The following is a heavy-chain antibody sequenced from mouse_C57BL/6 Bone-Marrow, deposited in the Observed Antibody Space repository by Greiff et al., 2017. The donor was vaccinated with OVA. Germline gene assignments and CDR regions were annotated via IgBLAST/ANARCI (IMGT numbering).Heavy chain of an antibody. D-gene: IGHD1-1*01. CDR1: GFTFSDYG. CDR3: ARRDYYGSSWVDY. J-gene: IGHJ4*01. Sequence: DVKLVESGGGLVKPGGSLKLSCAASGFTFSDYGMHWVRQAPEKGLEWVAYISSGSSTIYYADTVKGRFTISRDNAKNTLFLQMTSLRSEDTAMYYCARRDYYGSSWVDYWGQGTSVTVSS. V-gene: IGHV5-17*01. CDR2: ISSGSSTI.